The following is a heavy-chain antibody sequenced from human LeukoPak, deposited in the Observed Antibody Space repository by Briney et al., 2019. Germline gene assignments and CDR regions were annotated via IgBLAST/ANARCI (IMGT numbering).Heavy chain of an antibody. CDR1: GYTFTNNY. V-gene: IGHV1-46*01. CDR3: ARDQEGFDY. CDR2: IYPRDGST. Sequence: VASVKVSCEASGYTFTNNYLHWVRQAPGQGLEWMGMIYPRDGSTSYAQNFQGRVTVTRDTSTTTVHMELRGLRSEDTAVYYCARDQEGFDYWGQGTVVTVSS. J-gene: IGHJ4*02.